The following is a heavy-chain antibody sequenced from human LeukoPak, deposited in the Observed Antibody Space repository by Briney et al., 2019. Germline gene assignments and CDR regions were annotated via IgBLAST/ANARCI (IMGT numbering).Heavy chain of an antibody. CDR1: GYTFTRYD. J-gene: IGHJ4*02. CDR3: AAPRRPYYYDSSGYYLGY. Sequence: ASVTVSCKASGYTFTRYDMDGVRQAPGQGREGMGWMNPKSGNKDYAQKFQGRVTMTTTTSISTAYMELSSLRSEDTAVYYCAAPRRPYYYDSSGYYLGYWGQGTLVTVSS. D-gene: IGHD3-22*01. V-gene: IGHV1-8*01. CDR2: MNPKSGNK.